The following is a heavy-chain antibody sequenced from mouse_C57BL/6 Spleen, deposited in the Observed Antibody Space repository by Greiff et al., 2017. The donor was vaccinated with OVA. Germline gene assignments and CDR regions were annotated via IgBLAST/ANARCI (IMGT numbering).Heavy chain of an antibody. J-gene: IGHJ2*01. CDR2: FYPGSGSI. V-gene: IGHV1-62-2*01. D-gene: IGHD1-1*01. CDR1: GYTFTEYT. Sequence: QVQLQQSGAELVKPGASVKLSCKASGYTFTEYTIHWVKQRSGQGLEWIGWFYPGSGSIKYNEKFKDKATLTADKSYSTVYMELSRLTSEDSAVYFCARHEDYYGSSYWYYFDYWGQGTTLTVSS. CDR3: ARHEDYYGSSYWYYFDY.